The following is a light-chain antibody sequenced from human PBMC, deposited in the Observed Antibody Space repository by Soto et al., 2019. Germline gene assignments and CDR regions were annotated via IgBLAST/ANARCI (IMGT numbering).Light chain of an antibody. CDR3: RSYTSSSTPYV. CDR1: SSDVGGYNY. J-gene: IGLJ1*01. V-gene: IGLV2-14*01. CDR2: DVS. Sequence: QCVLTQPASVSGSPGQSITISCTGTSSDVGGYNYVSWYQQHPGKAPKLMIYDVSNRPSGVSNRFSGSKSGNTASLTISGLQAEDEADYYCRSYTSSSTPYVFATGTKVTV.